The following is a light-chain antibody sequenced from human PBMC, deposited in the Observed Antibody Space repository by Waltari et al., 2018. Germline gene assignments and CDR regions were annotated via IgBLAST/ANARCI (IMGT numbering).Light chain of an antibody. CDR2: EGN. CDR3: CSYAGRSTLV. J-gene: IGLJ2*01. CDR1: SSDVGNYNL. Sequence: QSALTQPASVSGSPGQSITISCTGSSSDVGNYNLVSWYQQYPGKAPKLILYEGNKLPSGGSVLFSGSNAGNTASRTMSGLRAEDEAQYYCCSYAGRSTLVFGGGTKLTVL. V-gene: IGLV2-23*01.